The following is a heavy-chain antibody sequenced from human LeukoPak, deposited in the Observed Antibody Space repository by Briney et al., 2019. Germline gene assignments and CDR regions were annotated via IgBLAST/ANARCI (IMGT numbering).Heavy chain of an antibody. CDR3: ARGGKGYFDWLQYYFDY. CDR2: INHSRST. V-gene: IGHV4-34*01. CDR1: GGSFSGYY. D-gene: IGHD3-9*01. J-gene: IGHJ4*02. Sequence: PSETLSLTCAVYGGSFSGYYWSWIRQPPGKGLEWIGEINHSRSTNYNPSLKSRVTISVDTSKNQFSLKLSSVTAADTAVYYCARGGKGYFDWLQYYFDYWGQGTLVTVSS.